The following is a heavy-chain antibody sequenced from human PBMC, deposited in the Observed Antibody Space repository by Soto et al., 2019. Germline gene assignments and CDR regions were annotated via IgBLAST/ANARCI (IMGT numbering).Heavy chain of an antibody. CDR2: IYWDDDK. CDR3: ARGGWTTYYSPFFDY. D-gene: IGHD3-10*01. CDR1: GFSLSTSGVG. J-gene: IGHJ4*02. V-gene: IGHV2-5*02. Sequence: QITLKESGPTLVKPTQTLTLTCTFSGFSLSTSGVGVGWIRQPPGKALEWLALIYWDDDKRYSPSLKSRLTITKDTPKNQVVLTLTKLDTVDTATYYCARGGWTTYYSPFFDYWGQGTPVTVSS.